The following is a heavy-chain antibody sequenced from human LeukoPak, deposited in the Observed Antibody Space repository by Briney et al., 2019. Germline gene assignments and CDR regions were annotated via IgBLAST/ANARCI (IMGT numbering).Heavy chain of an antibody. J-gene: IGHJ3*02. CDR2: IYYSGST. V-gene: IGHV4-39*07. D-gene: IGHD3-10*01. CDR1: GGSISSSSYY. CDR3: ARAWGGLLWFGELDAFDI. Sequence: SETLSLTCTVSGGSISSSSYYWGWIRQPPGKGLEWIGSIYYSGSTYYNPSLKSRVTISVDTSKNQFSLKLSSVTAADTAVYYCARAWGGLLWFGELDAFDIWGQGTMVTVSS.